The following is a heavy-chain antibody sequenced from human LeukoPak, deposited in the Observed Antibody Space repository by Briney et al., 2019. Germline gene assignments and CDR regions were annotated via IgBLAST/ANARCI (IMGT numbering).Heavy chain of an antibody. Sequence: SETLSLTCTVSGGSISSYYWSWIRQPAGKGLVWIGRIYTSGSTNYNPSLKSRVTMSVDTSKNQFSLKLSSVTAADTAVYYCARGPLITIFGVVSDAFDIWGQGTMVTVSS. CDR1: GGSISSYY. V-gene: IGHV4-4*07. J-gene: IGHJ3*02. CDR2: IYTSGST. D-gene: IGHD3-3*01. CDR3: ARGPLITIFGVVSDAFDI.